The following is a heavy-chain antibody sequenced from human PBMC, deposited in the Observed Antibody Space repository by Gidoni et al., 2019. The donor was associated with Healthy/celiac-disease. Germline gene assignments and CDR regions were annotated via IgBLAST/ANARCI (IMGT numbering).Heavy chain of an antibody. J-gene: IGHJ5*02. CDR2: IYPGYSDT. CDR1: GYSFTSYL. V-gene: IGHV5-51*01. D-gene: IGHD3-9*01. CDR3: ARSHLTGYGNWFDP. Sequence: EVQPVQSGAEVKKPGESLKIYCKGSGYSFTSYLIGWVRQMPGKGLEWMGIIYPGYSDTRYIPSFQGQVTISVDKSISTAYLQWSSLKASDTAMYCCARSHLTGYGNWFDPWGQGTLVTVSS.